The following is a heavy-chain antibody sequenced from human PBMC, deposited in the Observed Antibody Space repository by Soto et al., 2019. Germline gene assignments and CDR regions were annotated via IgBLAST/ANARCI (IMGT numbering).Heavy chain of an antibody. CDR1: GDSVSSNSAA. J-gene: IGHJ6*03. Sequence: QSQTLSLTCAISGDSVSSNSAAWNWIRQSPSRGLEWLGRTYYRSKWYNDYAVSVKSRITINPDTSKNQFSLQLNSVTPEDTAVYYCARDQGCSSTSCYSANYYYYYMDVWGKGTTVTVSS. D-gene: IGHD2-2*02. CDR2: TYYRSKWYN. CDR3: ARDQGCSSTSCYSANYYYYYMDV. V-gene: IGHV6-1*01.